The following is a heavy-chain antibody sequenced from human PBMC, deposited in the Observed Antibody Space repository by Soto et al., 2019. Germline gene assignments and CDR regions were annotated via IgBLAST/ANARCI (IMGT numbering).Heavy chain of an antibody. D-gene: IGHD3-3*01. J-gene: IGHJ4*02. CDR2: ISSSGSTI. Sequence: QVQLVESGGGLVKPGGSLRLSCAASGFTFSDYYMSWIRQAPGKGLEWVSDISSSGSTIYYADSVKGRFIISRDNGKTSLYLQMNSLRAEDTAVYFCARDGYYDFWSGPVYYFDYWGQGILVTVSS. CDR3: ARDGYYDFWSGPVYYFDY. CDR1: GFTFSDYY. V-gene: IGHV3-11*01.